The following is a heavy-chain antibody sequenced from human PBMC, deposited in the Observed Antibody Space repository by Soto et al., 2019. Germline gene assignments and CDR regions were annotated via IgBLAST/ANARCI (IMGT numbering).Heavy chain of an antibody. Sequence: ASVKVSCKASGYTFTSYDINWVRQATGQGLEWMGWMNPNSGNTGYAQKFQGRVTMTRNTSISTAYMELSSLRSEDTAVYYCARPSGHADYYYMDVWGKGTTVSVSS. J-gene: IGHJ6*03. CDR2: MNPNSGNT. D-gene: IGHD5-12*01. V-gene: IGHV1-8*01. CDR3: ARPSGHADYYYMDV. CDR1: GYTFTSYD.